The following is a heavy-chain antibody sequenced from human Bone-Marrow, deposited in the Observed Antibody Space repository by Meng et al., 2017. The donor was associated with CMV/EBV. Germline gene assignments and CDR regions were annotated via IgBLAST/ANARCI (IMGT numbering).Heavy chain of an antibody. Sequence: SETLSLTCTVSGGSISSYYWSWIRQPPGKGLEWIGYIYYSGSTNYNPSLKSRVTISVDTSKNQFSLKLSSVTAADTAVYYCARALEYMILAFDIWGQGTRVTVSS. CDR1: GGSISSYY. CDR3: ARALEYMILAFDI. D-gene: IGHD3-22*01. V-gene: IGHV4-59*01. CDR2: IYYSGST. J-gene: IGHJ3*02.